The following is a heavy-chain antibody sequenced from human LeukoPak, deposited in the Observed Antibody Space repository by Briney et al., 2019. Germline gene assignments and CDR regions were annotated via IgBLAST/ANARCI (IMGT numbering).Heavy chain of an antibody. CDR2: IYPGDSDT. Sequence: GESLKISCKGSGYSFTTYWIGWVRQMPGKGLEWMGIIYPGDSDTRYSPSFQGQVTISADKSISTAYLQWSSLKASDTAIYYCASGCSTTTCFFDYWGQGTLVTVSP. V-gene: IGHV5-51*01. CDR1: GYSFTTYW. J-gene: IGHJ4*02. D-gene: IGHD2-2*01. CDR3: ASGCSTTTCFFDY.